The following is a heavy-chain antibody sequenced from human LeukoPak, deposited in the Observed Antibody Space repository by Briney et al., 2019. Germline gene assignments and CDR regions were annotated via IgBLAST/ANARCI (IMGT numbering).Heavy chain of an antibody. CDR1: GYTFTGYY. CDR3: ARGCSGWYRLFDY. V-gene: IGHV1-2*06. CDR2: INPNSGGT. J-gene: IGHJ4*02. D-gene: IGHD6-19*01. Sequence: ASVKVSCKASGYTFTGYYMHWVRQAPRQGLEWMGRINPNSGGTNYAQKFQGRVTMTRDTSISTAYMELSRLRSDDTAVYYCARGCSGWYRLFDYWGQGTLVTVSS.